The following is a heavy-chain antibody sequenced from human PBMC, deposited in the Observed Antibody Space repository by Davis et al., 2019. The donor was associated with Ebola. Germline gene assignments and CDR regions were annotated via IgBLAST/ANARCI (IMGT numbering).Heavy chain of an antibody. D-gene: IGHD3-3*01. CDR2: IYYSGIT. CDR3: ARQGWSGYSLRHWLDP. V-gene: IGHV4-39*01. CDR1: GSSIVSSSSY. J-gene: IGHJ5*02. Sequence: SETLSLTCTVSGSSIVSSSSYWVWIRQPPRKGLEWIGSIYYSGITYYNPSLKSRVTISVDTSKNQFSLKLRSVTAADTAVYYCARQGWSGYSLRHWLDPGGRGTLVTDSS.